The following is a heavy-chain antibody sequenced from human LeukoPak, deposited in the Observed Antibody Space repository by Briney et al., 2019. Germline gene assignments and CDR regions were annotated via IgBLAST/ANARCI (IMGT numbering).Heavy chain of an antibody. CDR2: INASGGRR. V-gene: IGHV1-46*01. Sequence: AAVTVSSKQSGGTFRIYAISGVGQAPGGGGEWRGLINASGGRRSYTQKFQGRVTMTRDMSTTTVYIELSKLTSDDTAVYICARDHFAIAAAGDDAFDIWGQGTMVTVSS. J-gene: IGHJ3*02. CDR3: ARDHFAIAAAGDDAFDI. D-gene: IGHD6-13*01. CDR1: GGTFRIYA.